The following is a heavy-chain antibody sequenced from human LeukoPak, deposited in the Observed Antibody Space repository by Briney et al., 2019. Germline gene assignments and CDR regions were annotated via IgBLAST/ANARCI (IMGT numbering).Heavy chain of an antibody. D-gene: IGHD3-10*01. Sequence: SETLSLTCTVSGFSISSDYYWGWIRQPPGKGLEWIGNVYHSRSTYYNPSLKSRVTISVDTSKNQFSLKLSSVTAADTAVYYCARGYRITMVRGALGRFDPWGQGTLVTVYS. CDR1: GFSISSDYY. CDR2: VYHSRST. V-gene: IGHV4-38-2*02. CDR3: ARGYRITMVRGALGRFDP. J-gene: IGHJ5*02.